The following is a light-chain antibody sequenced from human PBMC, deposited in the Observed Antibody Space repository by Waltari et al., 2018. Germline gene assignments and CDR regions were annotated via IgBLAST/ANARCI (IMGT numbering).Light chain of an antibody. CDR3: QSYDNTGRGSVL. CDR2: DNT. V-gene: IGLV1-40*01. CDR1: SSDLGSFCV. J-gene: IGLJ2*01. Sequence: LTQPPSLSGAPGHRVTISCTGSSSDLGSFCVNCSQHRPGSVPRLLIYDNTHRPSGGPDRFSASKSDTSASLDIAGLQPDDEADYYCQSYDNTGRGSVLIGGGTRLTVL.